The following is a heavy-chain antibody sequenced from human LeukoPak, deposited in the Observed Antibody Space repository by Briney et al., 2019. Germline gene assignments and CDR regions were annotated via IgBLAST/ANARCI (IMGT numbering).Heavy chain of an antibody. Sequence: ASVEVSCKASGYTFTGYYMHWVRQAPGQGLEWMGWINPNSGGTNYAQKLQGRVTMTTDTSTSTAYMELRSLRSDDTAVYYCARVVGATTWFDYWGQGTLVTVSS. CDR2: INPNSGGT. V-gene: IGHV1-2*02. D-gene: IGHD1-26*01. J-gene: IGHJ4*02. CDR1: GYTFTGYY. CDR3: ARVVGATTWFDY.